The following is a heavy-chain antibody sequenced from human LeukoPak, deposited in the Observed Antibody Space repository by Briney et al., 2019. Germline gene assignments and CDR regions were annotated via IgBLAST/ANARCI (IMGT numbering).Heavy chain of an antibody. J-gene: IGHJ6*03. D-gene: IGHD3-10*01. CDR2: IYYSGST. Sequence: SETLSLTWTVSAGSISSGGYYWSWIRQHPGKGLGWIAYIYYSGSTYYNPSLKSRVTISVDTSKNQFSLKLSSVTAADTAVYYCARVLYYYGSGISYYYYYMDVWGKGTTVTVSS. V-gene: IGHV4-31*02. CDR1: AGSISSGGYY. CDR3: ARVLYYYGSGISYYYYYMDV.